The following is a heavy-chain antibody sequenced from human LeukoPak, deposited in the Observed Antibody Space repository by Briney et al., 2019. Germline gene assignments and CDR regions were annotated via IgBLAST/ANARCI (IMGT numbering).Heavy chain of an antibody. D-gene: IGHD2-15*01. Sequence: PGGSLRLSCAASGFTFSSYGMHWVRQTPGKGLEWVAVIWYDGSNKYYADSVKGRFTISRDNSKNTLYLQMNSLRAEDTAVYYCANDGGKISYWGQGTLVTVSS. J-gene: IGHJ4*02. CDR3: ANDGGKISY. V-gene: IGHV3-33*06. CDR2: IWYDGSNK. CDR1: GFTFSSYG.